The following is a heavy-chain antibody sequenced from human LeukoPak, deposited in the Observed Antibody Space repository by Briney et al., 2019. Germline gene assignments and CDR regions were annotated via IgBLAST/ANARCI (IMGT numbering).Heavy chain of an antibody. D-gene: IGHD3-3*01. CDR1: VGTFISYA. J-gene: IGHJ4*02. V-gene: IGHV1-69*05. CDR3: ARDNYPIFGVVITLSY. CDR2: IIPIFGTA. Sequence: ASVKVSCKASVGTFISYAISWVRQAPGQGREWVGGIIPIFGTANYTQKFHGRVTITTDETTSTAYMELRSLRSEDTAVYDCARDNYPIFGVVITLSYWGRG.